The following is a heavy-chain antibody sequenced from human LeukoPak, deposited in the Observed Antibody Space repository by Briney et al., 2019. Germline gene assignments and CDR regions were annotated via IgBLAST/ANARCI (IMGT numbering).Heavy chain of an antibody. CDR3: AKDSGYDYVSAFDI. CDR2: ISGNGDNT. Sequence: GGSLRLSCAASGFTFSSYVMTWVRQAPGKGLEWVSTISGNGDNTHYADSVKGRFTISRDNSKNTLSLQMDSLRAEDTAVYYCAKDSGYDYVSAFDIWGQGTIVAVSS. J-gene: IGHJ3*02. D-gene: IGHD5-12*01. CDR1: GFTFSSYV. V-gene: IGHV3-23*01.